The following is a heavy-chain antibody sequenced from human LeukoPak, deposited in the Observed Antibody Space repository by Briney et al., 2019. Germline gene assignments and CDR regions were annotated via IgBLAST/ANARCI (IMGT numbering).Heavy chain of an antibody. J-gene: IGHJ4*02. V-gene: IGHV3-23*01. CDR3: ASSPAVVAATTREEFDY. CDR2: ISSSSGNT. Sequence: GGSLRLSCAASGFTFNNYAMSWVRQAPGKGLEWVSAISSSSGNTYYADSVKGRFTISRDNSRDTLYLQMNSLRAEDTAVYYCASSPAVVAATTREEFDYWGQGTLVTVSS. CDR1: GFTFNNYA. D-gene: IGHD2-15*01.